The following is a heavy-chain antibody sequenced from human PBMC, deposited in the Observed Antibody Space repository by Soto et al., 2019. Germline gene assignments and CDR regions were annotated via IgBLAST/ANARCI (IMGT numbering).Heavy chain of an antibody. CDR2: ISGSGGST. Sequence: GGSLRLSCAASGFTFSSYAMSWVRQAPGKGLEWVSAISGSGGSTYYADSVKGRFTISRDNSKNTLYLQMNSLRAEDTAVYYCAKDWEPTYYDFWSGYYTPCFDPWGQGTLVTRLL. D-gene: IGHD3-3*01. CDR3: AKDWEPTYYDFWSGYYTPCFDP. CDR1: GFTFSSYA. V-gene: IGHV3-23*01. J-gene: IGHJ5*02.